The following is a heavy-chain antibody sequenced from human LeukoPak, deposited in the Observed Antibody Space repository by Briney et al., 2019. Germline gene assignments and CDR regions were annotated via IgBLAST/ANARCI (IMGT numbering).Heavy chain of an antibody. D-gene: IGHD6-13*01. V-gene: IGHV3-23*01. CDR3: AKEAAGTNYYYYGMDV. J-gene: IGHJ6*02. CDR1: GFTFSSYA. CDR2: ISGSGGST. Sequence: PGVSLRLSCAASGFTFSSYATSWVRQAPGRGLEWVSAISGSGGSTYYADSVKGRFTISRDNSKNTLYLQMNSLRAEDTAVYYSAKEAAGTNYYYYGMDVWGQGTTVTVSS.